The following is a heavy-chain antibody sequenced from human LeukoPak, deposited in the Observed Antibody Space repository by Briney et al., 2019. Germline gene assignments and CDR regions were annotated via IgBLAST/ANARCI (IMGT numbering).Heavy chain of an antibody. CDR1: GGTLSSYT. J-gene: IGHJ6*03. Sequence: SVKVSCKASGGTLSSYTISWVRQAPGQGLEWMGRIIPILGIANYAQKFQGRVTITADKSTSTAYMELSSLRSEDTAVYYCARDKGDYYYYYYYMDVWGKGTTVTVSS. CDR2: IIPILGIA. D-gene: IGHD3-10*01. V-gene: IGHV1-69*04. CDR3: ARDKGDYYYYYYYMDV.